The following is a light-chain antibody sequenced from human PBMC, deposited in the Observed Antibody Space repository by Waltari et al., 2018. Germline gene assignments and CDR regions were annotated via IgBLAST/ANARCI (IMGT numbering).Light chain of an antibody. Sequence: QSALTQPASVSGSPGQSITISCTGSSTDVGAYNFVSWYQQHPGKVPKRILYDVGNRPSGISHRFCASKSGNTAYLTISGRQEEDEGEYYCSSYTTSTTLLFGTGTRLTVL. CDR2: DVG. J-gene: IGLJ1*01. CDR3: SSYTTSTTLL. CDR1: STDVGAYNF. V-gene: IGLV2-14*01.